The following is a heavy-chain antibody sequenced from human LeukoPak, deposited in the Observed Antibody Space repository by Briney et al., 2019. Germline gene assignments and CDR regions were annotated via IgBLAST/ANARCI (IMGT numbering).Heavy chain of an antibody. V-gene: IGHV3-66*01. CDR1: GFTFSSCS. D-gene: IGHD5-18*01. CDR3: ARAIQLTDPFGY. Sequence: GGSLRLSCAASGFTFSSCSMNWVRQAPGNGLELVSVIYSGGSTYYADSVKGRFTISTDNSKNTLYLQMNSLRAEDTAVYYCARAIQLTDPFGYWGQGSLVTVSS. CDR2: IYSGGST. J-gene: IGHJ4*02.